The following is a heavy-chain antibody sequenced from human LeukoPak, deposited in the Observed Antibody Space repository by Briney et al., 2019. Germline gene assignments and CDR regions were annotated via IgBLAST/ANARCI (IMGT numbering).Heavy chain of an antibody. CDR3: AREGSSSGWYGWFDP. D-gene: IGHD6-19*01. CDR1: GGSISSSSYY. V-gene: IGHV4-39*07. CDR2: IYYSGST. Sequence: PSETLSLTCTVSGGSISSSSYYWGWIRQPPGKGLEWIGSIYYSGSTYYNPSLKSRVTISVDTSKNQFSLKLSSVTAADTAVYHCAREGSSSGWYGWFDPWGQGTLVTVSS. J-gene: IGHJ5*02.